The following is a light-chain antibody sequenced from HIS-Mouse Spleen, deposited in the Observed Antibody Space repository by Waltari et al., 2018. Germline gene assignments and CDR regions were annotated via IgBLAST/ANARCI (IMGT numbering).Light chain of an antibody. CDR1: QSVLYSSNNKNY. CDR2: GAS. V-gene: IGKV4-1*01. Sequence: DIVMTQSPDSLAVSLGERATINCKSSQSVLYSSNNKNYLAWYQQKPGQPPKLRISGASTRESGVPDRFSGSGSGTDFTLTISSLQAEDVAVYYCQQYYSTPYTFGQGTKLEIK. J-gene: IGKJ2*01. CDR3: QQYYSTPYT.